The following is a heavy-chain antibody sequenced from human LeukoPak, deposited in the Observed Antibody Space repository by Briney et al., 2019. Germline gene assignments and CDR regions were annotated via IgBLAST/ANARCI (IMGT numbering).Heavy chain of an antibody. CDR3: ARSIVATHFDD. CDR1: GFTFSSYS. D-gene: IGHD5-12*01. V-gene: IGHV3-48*02. CDR2: ISSSGSTI. J-gene: IGHJ4*02. Sequence: GGSVRLSCAASGFTFSSYSMNWVRQAPGKGLEWVSYISSSGSTIYYADSVKGRFTISRDNAKNSPYLQMSSLRDEDTAVYYCARSIVATHFDDCGQGRLVTVSS.